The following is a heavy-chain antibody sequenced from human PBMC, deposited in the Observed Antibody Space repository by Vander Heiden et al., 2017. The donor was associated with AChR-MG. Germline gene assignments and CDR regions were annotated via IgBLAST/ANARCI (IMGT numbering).Heavy chain of an antibody. V-gene: IGHV3-30*18. D-gene: IGHD2-8*01. CDR2: ISYDGSNK. CDR3: AKGRVKKWRQGFNNDAFDI. J-gene: IGHJ3*02. Sequence: SCAASGFTFSSYGMHWVRRAPGKGLEWVAVISYDGSNKYYADSVNGRFTIARDNSKNTLYLQMNSLRAEETAVYYCAKGRVKKWRQGFNNDAFDIWGQGTMVTVSS. CDR1: GFTFSSYG.